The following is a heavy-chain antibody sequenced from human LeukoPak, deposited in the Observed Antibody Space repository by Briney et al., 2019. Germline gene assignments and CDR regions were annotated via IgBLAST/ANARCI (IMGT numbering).Heavy chain of an antibody. Sequence: GGSLRLSCAASGFTFTNYWMHWVRQVSGKGLVWVARINGDGSRTSYADAVKGRFTISRDNAKDTVSLQMRSLRAEDTAVYYCAKGAVTTPPSRYYMDVWGKGTTVTVSS. CDR2: INGDGSRT. CDR1: GFTFTNYW. V-gene: IGHV3-74*01. D-gene: IGHD4-11*01. CDR3: AKGAVTTPPSRYYMDV. J-gene: IGHJ6*03.